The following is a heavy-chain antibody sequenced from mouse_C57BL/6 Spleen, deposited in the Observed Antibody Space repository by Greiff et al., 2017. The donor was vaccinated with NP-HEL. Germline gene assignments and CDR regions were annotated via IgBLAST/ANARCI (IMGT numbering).Heavy chain of an antibody. CDR2: IYPGDGDT. J-gene: IGHJ4*01. CDR3: ARDYYGSSYYAMDY. CDR1: GHAFSSYW. V-gene: IGHV1-80*01. Sequence: QVQLQQSGAELVKPGASVKISCKASGHAFSSYWMNRVKQRPGKGLEWIGQIYPGDGDTNYNGKFKGKATLTADKSSSTAYMQLSSLTSEDSAVYFCARDYYGSSYYAMDYWGQGTSVTVSS. D-gene: IGHD1-1*01.